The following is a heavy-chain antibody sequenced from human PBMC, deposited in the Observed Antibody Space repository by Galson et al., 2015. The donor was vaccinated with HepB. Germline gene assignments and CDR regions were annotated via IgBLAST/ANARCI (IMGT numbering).Heavy chain of an antibody. J-gene: IGHJ4*02. CDR2: ISSSGSTI. V-gene: IGHV3-11*01. Sequence: SLRLSCAASGFTFSDYYMSWIRQAPGKGLEWVSYISSSGSTIYYADSVKGRFTISRDNAKNSLYLQMNSLRAEDTAVYYCARDRRPTYYYDSSGIFDYWGQGTLVTVSS. CDR3: ARDRRPTYYYDSSGIFDY. D-gene: IGHD3-22*01. CDR1: GFTFSDYY.